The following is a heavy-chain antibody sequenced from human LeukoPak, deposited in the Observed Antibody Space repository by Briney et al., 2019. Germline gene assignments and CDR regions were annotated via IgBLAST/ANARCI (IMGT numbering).Heavy chain of an antibody. CDR3: QGYCSGGSCYNYCMDV. Sequence: SETLSLTCTVSGGSISSYYWSWIRQPAGKGLEWIGEINPSGSTNYNPSLKSRVTISVDTSKNQFSLKLSSVTAADTAVYYCQGYCSGGSCYNYCMDVWGQGTTVTVSS. CDR2: INPSGST. V-gene: IGHV4-4*09. CDR1: GGSISSYY. D-gene: IGHD2-15*01. J-gene: IGHJ6*02.